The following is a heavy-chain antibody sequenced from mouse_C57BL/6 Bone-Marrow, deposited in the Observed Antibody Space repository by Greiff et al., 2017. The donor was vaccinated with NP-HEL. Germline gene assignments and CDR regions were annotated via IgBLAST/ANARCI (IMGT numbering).Heavy chain of an antibody. Sequence: EVMLVESGGGLVKPGGSLKLSCAASGFTFSSYAMSWVRQTPEKRLEWVATISDGGSYTYYPDNVKGRFTISRDNAKNNLYLQMSHLKSEETAMYYCARGYYGSSSYFDYWGQGTTLTVSS. D-gene: IGHD1-1*01. CDR3: ARGYYGSSSYFDY. V-gene: IGHV5-4*03. J-gene: IGHJ2*01. CDR1: GFTFSSYA. CDR2: ISDGGSYT.